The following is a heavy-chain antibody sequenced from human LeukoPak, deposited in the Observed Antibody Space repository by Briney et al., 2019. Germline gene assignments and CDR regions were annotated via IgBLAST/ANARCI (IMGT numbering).Heavy chain of an antibody. J-gene: IGHJ6*02. CDR3: ARGQVVPAAWAYYYYGMDV. D-gene: IGHD2-2*01. CDR1: GGSFSGYY. V-gene: IGHV4-34*01. Sequence: PSETLSLTCAVYGGSFSGYYWSWTRQPPGKGLEWIGEINHSGSTNYNPSLKSRVTISVDTSKNQFSLKLSSVTAADTAVYYCARGQVVPAAWAYYYYGMDVWGQGTTVTVSS. CDR2: INHSGST.